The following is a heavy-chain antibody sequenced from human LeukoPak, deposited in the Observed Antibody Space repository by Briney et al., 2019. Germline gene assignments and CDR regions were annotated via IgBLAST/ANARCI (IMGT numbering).Heavy chain of an antibody. J-gene: IGHJ4*02. CDR1: GFPFSSYA. Sequence: GGSLRLSCAASGFPFSSYAMSWVRQAPGKGLEWVSAISGSGGTTYFADSVKGRFTISRGNSKNTLYLQMNTLRAEDTAVYYCAKGVYYYDSSAYYYTYYFDYWGQGTLVTVSS. CDR2: ISGSGGTT. V-gene: IGHV3-23*01. D-gene: IGHD3-22*01. CDR3: AKGVYYYDSSAYYYTYYFDY.